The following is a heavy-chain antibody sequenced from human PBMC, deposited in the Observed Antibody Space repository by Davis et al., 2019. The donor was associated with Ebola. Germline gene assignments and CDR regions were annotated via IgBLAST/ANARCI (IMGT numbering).Heavy chain of an antibody. Sequence: GESLKISCAASGFTFRSYGMHWVRQAPGKGLEWVAGTSHDGNYKYNADSVEGRFTISRDNWKNTMYLQMSTLRVEDTAVYYCARHVDGDFWYFDLWGRGTRVTVSS. CDR3: ARHVDGDFWYFDL. CDR1: GFTFRSYG. CDR2: TSHDGNYK. D-gene: IGHD4-17*01. V-gene: IGHV3-30*03. J-gene: IGHJ2*01.